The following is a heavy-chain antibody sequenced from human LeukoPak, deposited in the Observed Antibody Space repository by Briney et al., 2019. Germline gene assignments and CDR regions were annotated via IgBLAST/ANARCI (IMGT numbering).Heavy chain of an antibody. Sequence: SETLSLTCTVSGGSISSDYWSWIRQPPGKGLEGIGYIYYSGSTNCNPSLKSRVTISVDTSKNQFSLKLSSVTAADTAVYYCATRRGGLDYFDYWGQGTLVTVSS. CDR3: ATRRGGLDYFDY. D-gene: IGHD3-10*01. J-gene: IGHJ4*02. CDR1: GGSISSDY. V-gene: IGHV4-59*01. CDR2: IYYSGST.